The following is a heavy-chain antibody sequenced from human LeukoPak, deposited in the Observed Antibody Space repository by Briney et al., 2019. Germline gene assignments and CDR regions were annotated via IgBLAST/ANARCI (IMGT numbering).Heavy chain of an antibody. CDR2: IYYSGST. CDR1: GGSISSYY. V-gene: IGHV4-59*01. Sequence: PSETLSLTCTVSGGSISSYYWSWIRQPPGKGLEWIGYIYYSGSTNYNPSLKSRVTISVGTSKNQFSLKLSSVTAADTAVYYCARSPEGFDYWGQGTLVTVSS. J-gene: IGHJ4*02. CDR3: ARSPEGFDY.